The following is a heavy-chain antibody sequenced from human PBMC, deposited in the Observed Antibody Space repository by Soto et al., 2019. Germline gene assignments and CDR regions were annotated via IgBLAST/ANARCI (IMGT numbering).Heavy chain of an antibody. J-gene: IGHJ6*02. CDR2: ISGDGGST. CDR3: ATTLYCPNGLCFHYYGMDV. CDR1: GGTFDDYA. D-gene: IGHD2-8*01. Sequence: GESLRLSCAASGGTFDDYARHWVRQAQGKGLEWVCLISGDGGSTYYADSVKGRFTISRDNSKNSLYLQMNSLRTEDPALYYCATTLYCPNGLCFHYYGMDVWGQGTTVTVSS. V-gene: IGHV3-43*02.